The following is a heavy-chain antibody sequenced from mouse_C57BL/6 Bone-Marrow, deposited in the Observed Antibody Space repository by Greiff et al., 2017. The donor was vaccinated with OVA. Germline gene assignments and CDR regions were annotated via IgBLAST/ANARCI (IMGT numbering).Heavy chain of an antibody. V-gene: IGHV3-6*01. D-gene: IGHD1-1*01. CDR3: ATGTVVAHFDY. CDR1: GYSITSGYY. Sequence: DVKLQESGPGLVKPSQSLSLTCSVTGYSITSGYYWNWIRQFPGNKLEWMGYISYDGSNNYNPSLKNRISITRDTSKNQFFLKLNSVTTEDTATYYCATGTVVAHFDYWGQGTTLTVSS. CDR2: ISYDGSN. J-gene: IGHJ2*01.